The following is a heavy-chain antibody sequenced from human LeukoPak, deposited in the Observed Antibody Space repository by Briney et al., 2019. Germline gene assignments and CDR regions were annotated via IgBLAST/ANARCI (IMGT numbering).Heavy chain of an antibody. CDR3: ARGHYFAFDI. CDR1: GDTVSSNSAA. J-gene: IGHJ3*02. Sequence: SQTLSLTCAISGDTVSSNSAASESIRRTASRGLGWRGRTYCRSNWYNEYAVSVKSRITINPDTSKNQSSLQLKSVTPEDTAVYYCARGHYFAFDIWDQGTMVTVSP. D-gene: IGHD3-22*01. CDR2: TYCRSNWYN. V-gene: IGHV6-1*01.